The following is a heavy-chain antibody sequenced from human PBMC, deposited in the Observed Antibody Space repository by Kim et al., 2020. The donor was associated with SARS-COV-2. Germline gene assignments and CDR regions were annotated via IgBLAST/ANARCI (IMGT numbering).Heavy chain of an antibody. CDR1: GYTFTSYY. J-gene: IGHJ5*02. Sequence: ASVKVSCKASGYTFTSYYMHWVRQAPGQGLEWMGIINPSGGSTSYAQKFQGRVTMTRDTSTSTVYMELSSLRSEDTAVYYCARDPVDNIVVVPAAPLGWFDPWGQGTLVTVSS. D-gene: IGHD2-2*01. CDR2: INPSGGST. CDR3: ARDPVDNIVVVPAAPLGWFDP. V-gene: IGHV1-46*01.